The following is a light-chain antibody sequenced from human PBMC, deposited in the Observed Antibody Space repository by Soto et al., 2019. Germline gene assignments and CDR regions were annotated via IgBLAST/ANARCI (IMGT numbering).Light chain of an antibody. CDR1: SSDVGRYNL. J-gene: IGLJ3*02. CDR3: CSYAGSRSFVV. V-gene: IGLV2-23*03. CDR2: EGI. Sequence: QAVLTQPAAVSGSPGQSITISCTGVSSDVGRYNLVSWYQHHPGKTPKLIIYEGIKRPSGVSIRFSASKSGNTASLTISGLQAEDEADYYCCSYAGSRSFVVFGGGTQLTVL.